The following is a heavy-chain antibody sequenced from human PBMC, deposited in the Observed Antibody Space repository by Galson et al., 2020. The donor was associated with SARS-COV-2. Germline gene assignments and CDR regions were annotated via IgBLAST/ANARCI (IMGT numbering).Heavy chain of an antibody. Sequence: ASETLSLTCSVSGGDIYISSNYCAWIRHAPGKGLEWIASVHYTGHTYLNPSLKRRVTLSADRSRNQFSLQLSSVTAADTAVYYWSRDLMGWRGARSYDFGMGVWGPGTMVTVSS. CDR1: GGDIYISSNY. CDR3: SRDLMGWRGARSYDFGMGV. CDR2: VHYTGHT. D-gene: IGHD3-10*01. V-gene: IGHV4-39*07. J-gene: IGHJ6*02.